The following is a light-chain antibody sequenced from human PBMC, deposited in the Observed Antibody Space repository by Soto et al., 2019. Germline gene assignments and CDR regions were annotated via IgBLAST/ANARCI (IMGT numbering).Light chain of an antibody. CDR2: AAS. V-gene: IGKV1-27*01. J-gene: IGKJ5*01. CDR1: QDISNY. Sequence: DIQMTQSPSSLSASVGDRVAITCRASQDISNYLAWYQRKPGKVPKLLIYAASTLQSGVPSRFSGSGSGTDFTLTISSLQPEDVATYYCQKYNSAPPEITFGQGTRLEIK. CDR3: QKYNSAPPEIT.